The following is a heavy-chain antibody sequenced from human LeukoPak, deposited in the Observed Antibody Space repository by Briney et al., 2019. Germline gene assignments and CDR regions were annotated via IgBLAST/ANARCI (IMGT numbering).Heavy chain of an antibody. CDR2: IDSSSSTV. J-gene: IGHJ4*02. V-gene: IGHV3-48*01. CDR3: ARSGDGDYALY. CDR1: GFTFRTYS. D-gene: IGHD4-17*01. Sequence: GGALRLSCAASGFTFRTYSMNWVRQAPRKGLKWVSYIDSSSSTVLYADSVKGQFTISSDNSKNTLYLQMNSLRAEDTAVYYCARSGDGDYALYWGQGTLVTVSS.